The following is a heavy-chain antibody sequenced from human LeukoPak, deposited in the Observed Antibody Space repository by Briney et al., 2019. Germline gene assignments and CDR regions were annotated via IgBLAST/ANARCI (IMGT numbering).Heavy chain of an antibody. Sequence: SETLSLTCTASGGSISSYYWSWIRQPPGKGLEWIGYIYYSGSTNYNPSLKSRVTISVDTSKNQFSLKLSSVTAADTAVYYCAAGYDSSGYQFDYWGQGTLVTVSS. D-gene: IGHD3-22*01. CDR3: AAGYDSSGYQFDY. J-gene: IGHJ4*02. CDR1: GGSISSYY. V-gene: IGHV4-59*01. CDR2: IYYSGST.